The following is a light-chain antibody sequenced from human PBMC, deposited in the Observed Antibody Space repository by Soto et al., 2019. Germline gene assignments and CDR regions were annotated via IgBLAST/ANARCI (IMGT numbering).Light chain of an antibody. CDR3: QQDYNLPWT. Sequence: EIVLTQSPGTLSVSPGARATLSCRASQSVSSSYLTWYQQKPGQAPRLLIYGASTRATSIPARFSGSGSGTDFTLTISSLQPEDFAVYYCQQDYNLPWTFGQGTKVDIK. CDR2: GAS. J-gene: IGKJ1*01. V-gene: IGKV3D-7*01. CDR1: QSVSSSY.